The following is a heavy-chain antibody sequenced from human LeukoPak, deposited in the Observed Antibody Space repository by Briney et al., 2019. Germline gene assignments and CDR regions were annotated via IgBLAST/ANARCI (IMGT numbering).Heavy chain of an antibody. J-gene: IGHJ4*02. D-gene: IGHD7-27*01. V-gene: IGHV4-34*01. Sequence: SETLSLTCAVYGGSFSGYYWSWIRQPPGKGLEWIGEINHSGSTNYNPSLKSRVTISVDTSKNQFSLKLSSVTAEDTAVYYCARGSGEPGHDYWGQGTLVTVSS. CDR3: ARGSGEPGHDY. CDR1: GGSFSGYY. CDR2: INHSGST.